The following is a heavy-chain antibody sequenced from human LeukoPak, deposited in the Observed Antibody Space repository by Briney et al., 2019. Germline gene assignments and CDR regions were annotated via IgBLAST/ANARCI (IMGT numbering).Heavy chain of an antibody. CDR2: INTDGSST. CDR1: GFTFSSYW. V-gene: IGHV3-74*01. Sequence: GGSLRLSCAASGFTFSSYWMHWVRQAPGKGLVWVSRINTDGSSTSYADSVKGRFTISRDNAKNTLYLQMNSLRAEDTAVYYCARAASSTSWQDYWGQGTLVTVSS. D-gene: IGHD2-2*01. CDR3: ARAASSTSWQDY. J-gene: IGHJ4*02.